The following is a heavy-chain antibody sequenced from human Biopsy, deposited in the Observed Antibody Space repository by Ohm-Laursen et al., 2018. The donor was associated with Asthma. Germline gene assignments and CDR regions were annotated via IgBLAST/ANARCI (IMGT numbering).Heavy chain of an antibody. CDR1: GFTFSDYY. CDR3: ARDYGGNSGYYYGMDV. J-gene: IGHJ6*02. D-gene: IGHD4-23*01. V-gene: IGHV3-11*06. Sequence: SLRLSCAASGFTFSDYYISWVRQAPGKGLEWVSYISDDGTYTAYADSVKGRFTISRDNAKNSLYLQMNSLRDEDTAVYYCARDYGGNSGYYYGMDVWGQGTTVTVSS. CDR2: ISDDGTYT.